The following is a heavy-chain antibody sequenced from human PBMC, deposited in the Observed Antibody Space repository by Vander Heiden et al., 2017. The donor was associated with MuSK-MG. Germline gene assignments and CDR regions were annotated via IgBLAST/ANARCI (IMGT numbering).Heavy chain of an antibody. CDR1: GFTFTSYA. Sequence: EVQLLDSGGGWVQPGGSLRLSCAASGFTFTSYAMGWVRQAPGKGLELVSVISGSGKSTYSADSVKGRCTISRDNSKNTVSLEMNNLRVEDTAVYYCVKARVTAVTPADSFDAWGQGTMVTVSS. CDR2: ISGSGKST. D-gene: IGHD4-17*01. J-gene: IGHJ3*01. V-gene: IGHV3-23*01. CDR3: VKARVTAVTPADSFDA.